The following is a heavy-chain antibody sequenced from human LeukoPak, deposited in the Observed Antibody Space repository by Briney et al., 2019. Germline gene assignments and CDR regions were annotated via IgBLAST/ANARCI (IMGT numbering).Heavy chain of an antibody. CDR1: GFTFSSYE. CDR3: ARDSRGSSWFFDY. J-gene: IGHJ4*02. Sequence: GGSLRLSCVASGFTFSSYEMNWVRQAPGKGLEWVSYISSSGRTFYYADSVKGRFTISRDNGKNSLYLQMNSLRVEDTAVYYCARDSRGSSWFFDYWGQGALVTVSS. CDR2: ISSSGRTF. D-gene: IGHD6-13*01. V-gene: IGHV3-48*03.